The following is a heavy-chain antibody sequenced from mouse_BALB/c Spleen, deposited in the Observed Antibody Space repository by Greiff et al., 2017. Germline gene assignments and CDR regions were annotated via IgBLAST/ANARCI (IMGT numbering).Heavy chain of an antibody. CDR2: INPYNDGT. CDR3: ARGNYEDY. J-gene: IGHJ2*01. V-gene: IGHV1-14*01. Sequence: VQLQQSGPELVKPGASVKMSCRASGYTFTSYVMHWVKQKPGQGLEWIGNINPYNDGTKYNDKLKGKATLTSSKSSSTAYMELSSLTSEDSAVYYCARGNYEDYWGQGTTLTVSS. CDR1: GYTFTSYV. D-gene: IGHD1-1*01.